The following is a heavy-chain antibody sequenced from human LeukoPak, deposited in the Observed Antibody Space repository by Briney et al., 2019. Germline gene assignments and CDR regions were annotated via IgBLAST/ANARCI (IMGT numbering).Heavy chain of an antibody. CDR2: INTNAGNP. D-gene: IGHD4-17*01. V-gene: IGHV7-4-1*02. CDR3: ARGANIYGVEIDY. CDR1: GYAFTSCA. J-gene: IGHJ4*02. Sequence: GASVKVSCKASGYAFTSCAINWVRQAPGQGLEWMGWINTNAGNPTYAQGFTGRFVFSLDTSVSTAYLQISSLRAEDTAVYYCARGANIYGVEIDYWGQGTLVTVSS.